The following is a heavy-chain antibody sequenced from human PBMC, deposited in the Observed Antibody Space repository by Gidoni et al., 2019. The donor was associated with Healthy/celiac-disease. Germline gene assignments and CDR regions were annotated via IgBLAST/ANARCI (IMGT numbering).Heavy chain of an antibody. V-gene: IGHV1-46*01. CDR3: ARDGIYCTNGVCRYYYYYMDV. D-gene: IGHD2-8*01. Sequence: QVQLVQSGAEVKKPGASVKFSCKASGYTFTSYYMHWGRQAPGQGLEWMGIINPSGGSTSYAQKFQGRVTMTRDTSTSTVYMELSSLRSEDTAVYYCARDGIYCTNGVCRYYYYYMDVWGKGTTVTVSS. CDR2: INPSGGST. J-gene: IGHJ6*03. CDR1: GYTFTSYY.